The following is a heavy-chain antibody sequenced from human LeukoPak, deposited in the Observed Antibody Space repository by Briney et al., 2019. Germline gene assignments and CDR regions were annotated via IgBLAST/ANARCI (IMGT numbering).Heavy chain of an antibody. D-gene: IGHD2-2*01. CDR1: GGTFSSYA. CDR2: IIPILGIA. V-gene: IGHV1-69*04. J-gene: IGHJ6*02. Sequence: SVKVSCEASGGTFSSYAISWVRQAPGQGLEWMGRIIPILGIANYAQKFQGRVTITADKSTSTAYMELSSLRSEDTAVYYCARVEVVAVPAADYYYYGMDVWGQGTTVTVSS. CDR3: ARVEVVAVPAADYYYYGMDV.